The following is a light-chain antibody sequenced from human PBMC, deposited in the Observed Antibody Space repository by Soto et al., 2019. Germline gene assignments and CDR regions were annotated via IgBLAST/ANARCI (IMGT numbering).Light chain of an antibody. Sequence: QSVLTQPPSLSAAPGQRVTISYTGSSSNIGAGYDVHWYQQPPGTAPKLLIYGNNNRPSGVPDRFSGSKSGTSASLAITGLQAEDEADYYCQSSDSSLSKVFGTGTKVTVL. CDR3: QSSDSSLSKV. J-gene: IGLJ1*01. V-gene: IGLV1-40*01. CDR2: GNN. CDR1: SSNIGAGYD.